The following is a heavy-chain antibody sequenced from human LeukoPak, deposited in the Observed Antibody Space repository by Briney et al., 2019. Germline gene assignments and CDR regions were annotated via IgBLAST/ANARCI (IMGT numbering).Heavy chain of an antibody. D-gene: IGHD3-22*01. Sequence: GGSLRLSCAASGSTFSDYSMNWVRQAPGKGLEWVSSISSSSTFIYYADSVKGRFTISRDNAKNSLYLQMDSLRAEDTAVYYCARDLRQYSYDSSGYVYYFDYWGQGALVTVSS. CDR1: GSTFSDYS. V-gene: IGHV3-21*01. J-gene: IGHJ4*02. CDR3: ARDLRQYSYDSSGYVYYFDY. CDR2: ISSSSTFI.